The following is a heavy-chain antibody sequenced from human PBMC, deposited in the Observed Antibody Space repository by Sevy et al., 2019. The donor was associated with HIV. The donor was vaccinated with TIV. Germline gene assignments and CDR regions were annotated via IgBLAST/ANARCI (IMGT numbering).Heavy chain of an antibody. CDR3: ARDVFGAATVTFIDY. J-gene: IGHJ4*02. Sequence: GESLKISCKGSGYSFTSYWIGWVRQMPGKGLEWMGIIYPGDSDTRYSPSFQGQVTISADKSISTAYLQWSSLKASDTAMYYCARDVFGAATVTFIDYWGQGTLVTVSS. D-gene: IGHD4-17*01. V-gene: IGHV5-51*01. CDR2: IYPGDSDT. CDR1: GYSFTSYW.